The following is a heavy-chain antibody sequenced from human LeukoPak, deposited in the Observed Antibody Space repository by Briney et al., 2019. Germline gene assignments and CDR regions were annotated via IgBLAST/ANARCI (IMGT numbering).Heavy chain of an antibody. CDR3: ARDYEGSSGYYEGFDY. CDR1: GFTFSSYA. Sequence: PGRSLRLSCAASGFTFSSYAMHWVRQAPGKGLEWVAVISYGGSNKYYADSVKGRFTISRDNSKNTLYLQMNSLRAEDTAVYYCARDYEGSSGYYEGFDYWGQGTLVTVSS. J-gene: IGHJ4*02. D-gene: IGHD3-22*01. CDR2: ISYGGSNK. V-gene: IGHV3-30-3*01.